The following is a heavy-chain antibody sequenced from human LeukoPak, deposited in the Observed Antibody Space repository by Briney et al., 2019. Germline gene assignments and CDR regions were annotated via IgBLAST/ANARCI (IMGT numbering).Heavy chain of an antibody. J-gene: IGHJ3*02. CDR2: ISAYNGNT. CDR3: ARLDIVVVPAVDDAFDI. CDR1: GYTFTSYG. D-gene: IGHD2-2*01. V-gene: IGHV1-18*01. Sequence: ASVKVSCKASGYTFTSYGISWVRQAPGQGLEWMGWISAYNGNTNYAQKLQGRVTVTTDTSTSTAYMELRSLRSDDTAVYYCARLDIVVVPAVDDAFDIWGQGTMVTVSS.